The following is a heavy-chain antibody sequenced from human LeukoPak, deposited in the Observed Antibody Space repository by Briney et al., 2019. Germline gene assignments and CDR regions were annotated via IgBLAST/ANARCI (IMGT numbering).Heavy chain of an antibody. Sequence: PGGSLRLSCAASGFTFSSYSMNWVRQAPGKGLEWVSSISSSSSYIYYADSVKGRFTISRDNAKNSLYLQMNSLRAEDTAVHYCARDRVLRGVIEYWGQGTLVTVSS. J-gene: IGHJ4*02. D-gene: IGHD3-10*01. V-gene: IGHV3-21*01. CDR2: ISSSSSYI. CDR3: ARDRVLRGVIEY. CDR1: GFTFSSYS.